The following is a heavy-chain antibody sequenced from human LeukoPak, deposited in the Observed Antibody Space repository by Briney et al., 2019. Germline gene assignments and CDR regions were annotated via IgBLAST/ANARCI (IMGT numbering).Heavy chain of an antibody. D-gene: IGHD3-9*01. CDR2: TNPSGGST. V-gene: IGHV1-46*01. Sequence: GASVKVSCKASGYTFTSYYMHWVRQAPGQGLEWMGITNPSGGSTSYAQKFQGRVTMTRDTSTSTVYMELSSLRSEDTAVYYCARLGRPLRRLGAGPNILTGYDYWGQGTLVTVSS. CDR1: GYTFTSYY. CDR3: ARLGRPLRRLGAGPNILTGYDY. J-gene: IGHJ4*02.